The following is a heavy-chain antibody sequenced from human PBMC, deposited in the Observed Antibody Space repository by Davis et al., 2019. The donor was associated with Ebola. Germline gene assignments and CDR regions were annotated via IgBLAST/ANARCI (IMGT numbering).Heavy chain of an antibody. V-gene: IGHV3-23*01. CDR2: ISGSGGNT. Sequence: GESLKISCAASGFTFSSYALSWVRQPPGKGLDWVSSISGSGGNTYYADSVKGRFTISRDNSKKTMYLQMNSLRGEDTAVYYCARSGLSFGVVKYHYGMDAWGKGTTVTVSS. CDR3: ARSGLSFGVVKYHYGMDA. CDR1: GFTFSSYA. D-gene: IGHD3-3*01. J-gene: IGHJ6*04.